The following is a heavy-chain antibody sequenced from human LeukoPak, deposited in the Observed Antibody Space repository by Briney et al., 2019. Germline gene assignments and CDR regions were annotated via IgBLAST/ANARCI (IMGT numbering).Heavy chain of an antibody. D-gene: IGHD5-18*01. V-gene: IGHV1-3*01. CDR3: ARDQVDTAMVTGLDY. CDR2: INAGNGNT. Sequence: ASVKVSCKASGYTFTSYAMHWVRQAPGQRLEWMGWINAGNGNTKYSQKFQGRVTITRDTSASTAYMELSSLRSEDTAVYYCARDQVDTAMVTGLDYWGQGILVTVSS. J-gene: IGHJ4*02. CDR1: GYTFTSYA.